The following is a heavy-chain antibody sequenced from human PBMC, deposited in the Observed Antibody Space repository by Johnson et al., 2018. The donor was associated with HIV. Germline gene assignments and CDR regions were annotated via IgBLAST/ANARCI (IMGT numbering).Heavy chain of an antibody. D-gene: IGHD3-10*01. V-gene: IGHV3-30*04. CDR1: GFTLSSYA. J-gene: IGHJ3*02. Sequence: QMLLVESGGGVVQPGRSLRLSCAASGFTLSSYAMHWVRQAPGKGLEWVAVISYDGSKKYYADSVKGRFTISRDNSKNTLYLQLNGLRAEETAVYYCGKKIGVLTVPWAFDIWCQGTMVTVSS. CDR2: ISYDGSKK. CDR3: GKKIGVLTVPWAFDI.